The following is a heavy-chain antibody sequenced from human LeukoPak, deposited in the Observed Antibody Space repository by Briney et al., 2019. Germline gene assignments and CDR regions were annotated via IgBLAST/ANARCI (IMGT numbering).Heavy chain of an antibody. CDR2: IYPGDSDT. D-gene: IGHD3-22*01. CDR3: ARPIGDTYYYDSSGYHTPHDAFDI. V-gene: IGHV5-51*01. J-gene: IGHJ3*02. Sequence: PGESLKISCKGSGYSFTSYWIGWVRQMPGKGLEWMGIIYPGDSDTRYSPSFQGQVTISADKSISTAYLQWSSLKASDTAMYYCARPIGDTYYYDSSGYHTPHDAFDIWGQGTMVTVSS. CDR1: GYSFTSYW.